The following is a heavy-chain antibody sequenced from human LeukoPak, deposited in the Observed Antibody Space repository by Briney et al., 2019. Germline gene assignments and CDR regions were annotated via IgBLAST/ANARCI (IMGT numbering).Heavy chain of an antibody. J-gene: IGHJ4*02. CDR3: AIGETPDC. CDR1: GFTASHYD. V-gene: IGHV3-48*03. Sequence: PGGSLRLSCAASGFTASHYDMSWVRQAPGKGLEWVSYIGTTGDVRYYADSVKGRFTISRDNTKDSVYLQMNNLRADDTTVYYCAIGETPDCWGQGTLVIVSS. CDR2: IGTTGDVR. D-gene: IGHD4-23*01.